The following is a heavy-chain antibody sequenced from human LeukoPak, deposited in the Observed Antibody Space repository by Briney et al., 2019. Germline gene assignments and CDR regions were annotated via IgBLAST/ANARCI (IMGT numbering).Heavy chain of an antibody. D-gene: IGHD4-23*01. J-gene: IGHJ4*02. V-gene: IGHV3-74*01. Sequence: GGSLRLSCAASGFTFSTYWMHWVRQAPGKGLVWVSRIKSDGSTNYADSVKGRFTISRDNSKNTLYLQMNSLRAEDTAVYYCAKTLSSYGGSDYWGQGTLVTVSS. CDR3: AKTLSSYGGSDY. CDR1: GFTFSTYW. CDR2: IKSDGST.